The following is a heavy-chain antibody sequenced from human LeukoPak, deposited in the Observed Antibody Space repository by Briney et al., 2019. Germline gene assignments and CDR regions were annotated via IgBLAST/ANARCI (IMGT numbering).Heavy chain of an antibody. D-gene: IGHD6-13*01. CDR1: GGSISSSSYY. V-gene: IGHV4-39*07. J-gene: IGHJ4*02. CDR3: AGSLPPIAAAGRGTYYFDY. Sequence: PSETLSLTCTVSGGSISSSSYYWGWIRQPPGKGLEGVGSIYYSGSTYYNPSLKSRVTISVDTSKNQFSLKLSSVTAADTAVYYCAGSLPPIAAAGRGTYYFDYWGQGTLVTVSS. CDR2: IYYSGST.